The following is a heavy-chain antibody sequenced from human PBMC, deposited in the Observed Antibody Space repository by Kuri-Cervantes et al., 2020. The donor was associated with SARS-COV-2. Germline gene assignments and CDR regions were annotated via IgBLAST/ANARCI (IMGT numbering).Heavy chain of an antibody. V-gene: IGHV4-59*08. Sequence: SETLSLTCTVSGGSISSYYWSWIRQPPGKGLEWIGYIYYSGSTNYNPSLKSRVTISVDTSKNQFSLKLSSVTAAGTAVYYCARHSSDGYNPPSYYFDYWGQGTLVTVSS. CDR2: IYYSGST. CDR3: ARHSSDGYNPPSYYFDY. CDR1: GGSISSYY. J-gene: IGHJ4*02. D-gene: IGHD5-24*01.